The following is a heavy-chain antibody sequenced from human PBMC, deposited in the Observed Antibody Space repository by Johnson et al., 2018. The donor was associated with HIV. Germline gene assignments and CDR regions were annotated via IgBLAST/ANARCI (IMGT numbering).Heavy chain of an antibody. CDR2: ISYDGSNK. J-gene: IGHJ3*02. V-gene: IGHV3-30*04. CDR3: TTPGGTRGVFAFDI. CDR1: GFTFSSYA. D-gene: IGHD4-23*01. Sequence: QVQLVESGGGLVQPGGSLRLSCTASGFTFSSYAMHWVRQAPGKGLEWVAVISYDGSNKYYADSVKCRFTISRDNTKNTLYLQMNSLRAEDTAVYYCTTPGGTRGVFAFDIWGQGTMVTVSS.